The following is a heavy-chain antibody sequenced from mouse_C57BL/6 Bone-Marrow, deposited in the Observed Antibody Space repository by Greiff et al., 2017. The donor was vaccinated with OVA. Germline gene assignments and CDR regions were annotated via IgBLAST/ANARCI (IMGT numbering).Heavy chain of an antibody. V-gene: IGHV2-9-1*01. CDR3: ARNWGPTDYFDY. CDR1: GFSLTSYA. Sequence: VKLMESGPGLVAPSQSLSITCTVSGFSLTSYAISWVRQPPGKGLEWLGVIWTGGGTKYNSALKSRLSISKDNSKSQVFLKMNSLQTDDTARYYCARNWGPTDYFDYWGQGTTLTVSS. CDR2: IWTGGGT. J-gene: IGHJ2*01.